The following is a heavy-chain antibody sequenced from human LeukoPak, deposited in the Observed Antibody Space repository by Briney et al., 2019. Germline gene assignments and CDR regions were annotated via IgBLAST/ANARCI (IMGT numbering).Heavy chain of an antibody. CDR3: ARASDRPIYGSESYNITSGRHYFDY. CDR2: IKRDESEK. D-gene: IGHD3-10*01. Sequence: GGSLRLSCAASGFTFSSYWMSWVRQAPGKGLEWVANIKRDESEKYYVDSLKGRFTISRDNAKNSLYLQMNSLRAEDTAVYYCARASDRPIYGSESYNITSGRHYFDYWGQGTLVTVSS. CDR1: GFTFSSYW. J-gene: IGHJ4*02. V-gene: IGHV3-7*01.